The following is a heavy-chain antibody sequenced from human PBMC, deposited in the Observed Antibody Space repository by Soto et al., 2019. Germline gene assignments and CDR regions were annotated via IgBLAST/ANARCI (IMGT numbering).Heavy chain of an antibody. V-gene: IGHV3-7*01. CDR3: ARDYDFWSGYYAGSDY. CDR1: GFSFSTFW. CDR2: INQDGSEK. Sequence: GGSLRLSCATSGFSFSTFWLNWVRQAPGRGLEWVANINQDGSEKYYADSVKGRFTISRDNAKNSLYLQMNSLRDEDTAVYYCARDYDFWSGYYAGSDYWGQGTLVTVSS. D-gene: IGHD3-3*01. J-gene: IGHJ4*02.